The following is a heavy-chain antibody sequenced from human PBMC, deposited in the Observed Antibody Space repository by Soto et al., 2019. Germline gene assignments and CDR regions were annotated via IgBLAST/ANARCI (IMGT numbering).Heavy chain of an antibody. CDR1: GFTFSSYS. CDR2: ISSSSSYI. J-gene: IGHJ5*02. D-gene: IGHD4-17*01. V-gene: IGHV3-21*01. CDR3: ARGADLGINDYGDSNWFDP. Sequence: GGSLRLSCAASGFTFSSYSMNWVRQAPGKGLEWVSSISSSSSYIYYADSVKGRFTISRDNAKNSLYLQRNSLRAEDTAVYYCARGADLGINDYGDSNWFDPWGQGTLVTVSS.